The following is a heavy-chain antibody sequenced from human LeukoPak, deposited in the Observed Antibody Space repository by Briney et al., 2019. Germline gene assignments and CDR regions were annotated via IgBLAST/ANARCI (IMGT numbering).Heavy chain of an antibody. J-gene: IGHJ3*02. CDR2: ISYIGST. V-gene: IGHV4-59*11. Sequence: SETLSLTCAVSADSFSSHYWTWIRQPPGKGLEWIGCISYIGSTNYNPSLKSRVTISIDTSKNQFSLKLTSVTAADTAVYYCARDLVAVTKGFDIWGQGTMVSVSS. D-gene: IGHD4-17*01. CDR3: ARDLVAVTKGFDI. CDR1: ADSFSSHY.